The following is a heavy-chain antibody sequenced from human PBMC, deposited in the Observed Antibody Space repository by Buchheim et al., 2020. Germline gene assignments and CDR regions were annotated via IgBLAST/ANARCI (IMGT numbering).Heavy chain of an antibody. CDR1: GFTFSDHY. V-gene: IGHV3-72*01. Sequence: EVHLMESGGGLVQPGGSLRLSCAASGFTFSDHYMDWFRQAPGKGLEWVGRSRNKANSYTTEYAASVKCRFTVPRDESKNSLYLQMNSLKTEDTAVYYCAGGLWSGYSGGYWGQGTL. D-gene: IGHD3-3*01. J-gene: IGHJ4*02. CDR3: AGGLWSGYSGGY. CDR2: SRNKANSYTT.